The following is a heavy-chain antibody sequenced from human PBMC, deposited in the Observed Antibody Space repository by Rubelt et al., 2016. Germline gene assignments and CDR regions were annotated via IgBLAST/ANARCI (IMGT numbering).Heavy chain of an antibody. CDR2: ISSSSSTI. Sequence: EVQLVESGGGLVQPGGSLRLSCAASGFTFSSYSMNWVRQAPGKGLEWVSYISSSSSTIYYADSVKGRFTISRDNAKNSLYLQMNSLRDEDTAVYYCARAGYCSSTSCPNYYYYGMDVWGQGTTVTVSS. CDR3: ARAGYCSSTSCPNYYYYGMDV. J-gene: IGHJ6*02. CDR1: GFTFSSYS. D-gene: IGHD2-2*01. V-gene: IGHV3-48*02.